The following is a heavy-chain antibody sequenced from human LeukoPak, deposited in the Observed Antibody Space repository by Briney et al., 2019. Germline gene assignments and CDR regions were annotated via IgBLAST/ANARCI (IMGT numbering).Heavy chain of an antibody. CDR2: IYHDGNT. Sequence: TPSETLSLTCAVSGASIISPYWLTWVRQPPGKGLEWVGGIYHDGNTNYNPSLKSRLSVSLDKSRNQFSLKLSFVTAADTAVYYCVRTPRDWGQGILVTVSS. V-gene: IGHV4-4*02. CDR3: VRTPRD. J-gene: IGHJ4*02. CDR1: GASIISPYW. D-gene: IGHD2-21*01.